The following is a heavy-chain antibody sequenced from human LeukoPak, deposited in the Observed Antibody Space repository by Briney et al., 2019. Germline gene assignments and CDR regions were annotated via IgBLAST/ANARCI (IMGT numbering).Heavy chain of an antibody. D-gene: IGHD2-8*01. J-gene: IGHJ6*03. CDR2: ISGSGGST. Sequence: GGSLRLSCAASGFTFSSYAVSWVRQAPGKGLEWVSAISGSGGSTYYADSVKGRFTISRDNSKNTLYLQMNSLRAEDTAVYYCAKSPHCTNGVCYLSYYYYMDVWGKGTTVTVSS. V-gene: IGHV3-23*01. CDR3: AKSPHCTNGVCYLSYYYYMDV. CDR1: GFTFSSYA.